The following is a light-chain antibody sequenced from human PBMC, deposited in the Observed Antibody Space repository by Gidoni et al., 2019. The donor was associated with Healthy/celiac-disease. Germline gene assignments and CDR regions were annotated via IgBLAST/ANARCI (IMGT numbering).Light chain of an antibody. CDR2: AAS. J-gene: IGKJ3*01. Sequence: DIQMTQSPSSLSASVGDRVTITCRASQGISNYLAWYQQKPGKVPKLLIYAASTLPSGVPSRFSGSGSGADFTLTISSLQPEDVATYYWQKYNSAPGTFGPGTKVDIK. V-gene: IGKV1-27*01. CDR3: QKYNSAPGT. CDR1: QGISNY.